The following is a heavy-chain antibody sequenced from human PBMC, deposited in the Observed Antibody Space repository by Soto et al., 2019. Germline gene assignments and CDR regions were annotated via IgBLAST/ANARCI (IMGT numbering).Heavy chain of an antibody. CDR3: ARGLRYCSGGSCYYDYYMDV. CDR1: GFTFNTYW. J-gene: IGHJ6*03. Sequence: PGGSLRLSCAASGFTFNTYWMNWVRQAPGKGLEWVANIKEDGSEKYYVDSVKGRFTISRDNAKNSLFLQMNSLRAEDTAVYYCARGLRYCSGGSCYYDYYMDVWGKGTTVTVSS. D-gene: IGHD2-15*01. V-gene: IGHV3-7*04. CDR2: IKEDGSEK.